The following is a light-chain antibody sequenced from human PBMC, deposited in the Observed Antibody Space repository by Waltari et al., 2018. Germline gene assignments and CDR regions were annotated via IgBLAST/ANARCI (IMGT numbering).Light chain of an antibody. J-gene: IGKJ1*01. CDR3: QQYGSATWT. V-gene: IGKV3-20*01. CDR2: GAS. CDR1: QSVTTSS. Sequence: EIVLTQSPGTLSFSPGEIATLSCRASQSVTTSSLAWDQQKPGQAPRLLIYGASSRATDIPDRVGGSGSGRDFTLTISRLEPEDFAVYYCQQYGSATWTFGQGTKVEVK.